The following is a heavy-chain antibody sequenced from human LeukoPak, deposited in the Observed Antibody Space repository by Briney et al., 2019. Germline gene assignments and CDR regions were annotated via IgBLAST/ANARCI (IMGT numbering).Heavy chain of an antibody. J-gene: IGHJ5*02. CDR3: AREEWSWIRPKGFDP. Sequence: SETLSLTCTVSGGSISSYYWGWIRQPPGKGLEWIGYIYYSGSTNYNPSLKSRVTISVDTSKNQFSLKLSSVTAADTAVYYCAREEWSWIRPKGFDPWGQGTLVTVSS. V-gene: IGHV4-59*01. CDR1: GGSISSYY. D-gene: IGHD5-18*01. CDR2: IYYSGST.